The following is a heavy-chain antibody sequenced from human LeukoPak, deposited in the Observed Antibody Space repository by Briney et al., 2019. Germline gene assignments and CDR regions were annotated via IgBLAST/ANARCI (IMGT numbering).Heavy chain of an antibody. CDR1: GYTFTSYG. J-gene: IGHJ4*02. Sequence: ASVKVSCKASGYTFTSYGINWVRQAPGKGLEWMGGFDPEDGETIYAQKFQGRVTMTEDTSTDTAYMELSSLRSEDTAVYYCATAYDSSGSLPRYWGQGTLVTVSS. D-gene: IGHD3-22*01. V-gene: IGHV1-24*01. CDR2: FDPEDGET. CDR3: ATAYDSSGSLPRY.